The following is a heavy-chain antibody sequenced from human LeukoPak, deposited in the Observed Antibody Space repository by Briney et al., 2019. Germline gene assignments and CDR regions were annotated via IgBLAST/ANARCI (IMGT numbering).Heavy chain of an antibody. D-gene: IGHD3-3*01. CDR1: GGSISSYY. CDR2: IYYSGST. J-gene: IGHJ6*03. V-gene: IGHV4-59*08. Sequence: SETLSLTCTASGGSISSYYWSWIRQPPGKGLEWIGYIYYSGSTNYNPSLKSRVTTSVDTSKNQFSLKLSSVTAADTAVYYCARHLRCYYMDVWGKGTTVTVSS. CDR3: ARHLRCYYMDV.